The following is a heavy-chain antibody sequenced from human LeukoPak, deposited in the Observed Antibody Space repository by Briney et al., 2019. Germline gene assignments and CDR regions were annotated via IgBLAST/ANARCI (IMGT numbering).Heavy chain of an antibody. J-gene: IGHJ6*02. V-gene: IGHV3-64*01. CDR2: ISSNGGST. D-gene: IGHD3-10*01. Sequence: GGSLRLSCAASGFTFSSYAMHWVRQAPGKGLEYVSAISSNGGSTYYANSVKGRFTISRDNSKNTLYLQMGSLRAEDMAVYYCATFEDYYGSGSSDVWGQGTTVTVSS. CDR3: ATFEDYYGSGSSDV. CDR1: GFTFSSYA.